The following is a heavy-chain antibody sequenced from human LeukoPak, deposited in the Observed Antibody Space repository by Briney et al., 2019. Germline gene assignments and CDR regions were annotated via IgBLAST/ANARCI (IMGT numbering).Heavy chain of an antibody. D-gene: IGHD3-22*01. CDR3: ARDGDGGGYPDY. CDR2: IHTSGTT. J-gene: IGHJ4*02. V-gene: IGHV4-4*07. Sequence: PSETPSLTCSVSGGSVSTHYWSWIRQPAGKGLEWIGRIHTSGTTNYNPSLKSRVTLSLDTSNNQLSLTVTSVTAADTAVYFCARDGDGGGYPDYWGQGTLVTVSS. CDR1: GGSVSTHY.